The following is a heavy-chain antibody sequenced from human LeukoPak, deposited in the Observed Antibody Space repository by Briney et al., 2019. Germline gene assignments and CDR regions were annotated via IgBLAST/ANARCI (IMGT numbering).Heavy chain of an antibody. V-gene: IGHV3-66*01. CDR3: ARGVSYYYDSSGYLQH. CDR1: GFTVSSNY. Sequence: GGSLRLSCAASGFTVSSNYMSWVRQAPGKGLEWVSVIYSGGSTYYADSVKGRFTISRDNSKNTLYLQMNSLRAEDTAVYYCARGVSYYYDSSGYLQHWGQGTLVTVSS. CDR2: IYSGGST. D-gene: IGHD3-22*01. J-gene: IGHJ1*01.